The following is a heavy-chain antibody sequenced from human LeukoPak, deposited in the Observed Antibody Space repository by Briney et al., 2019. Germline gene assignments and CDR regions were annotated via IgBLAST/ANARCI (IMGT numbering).Heavy chain of an antibody. Sequence: TSETLPLTCAVYGGSFSGYYWSWIRQPPGKGLEWIGEINHSGSTNYNPSLKSRVTISVDTSKNQFSLKLSSVTAADTAVYYCARGSSPMTTADYWGQGTLVTVSS. CDR3: ARGSSPMTTADY. J-gene: IGHJ4*02. CDR2: INHSGST. CDR1: GGSFSGYY. V-gene: IGHV4-34*01. D-gene: IGHD4-17*01.